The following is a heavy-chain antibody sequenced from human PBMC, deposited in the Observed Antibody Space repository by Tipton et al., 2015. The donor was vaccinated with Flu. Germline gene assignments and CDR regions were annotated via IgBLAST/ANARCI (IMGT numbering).Heavy chain of an antibody. V-gene: IGHV4-61*02. CDR3: ARRTFSNYVSEPKNWFDF. CDR1: GGSISRGSYY. D-gene: IGHD4-11*01. Sequence: TLSLTCTVSGGSISRGSYYYNWIRQPAGKGLEWIGRIYTNANTNYKPSLKSRVTISVDTSKNHFSLKVRSVTAADTAVYFCARRTFSNYVSEPKNWFDFWGQGTLVTVSS. J-gene: IGHJ5*01. CDR2: IYTNANT.